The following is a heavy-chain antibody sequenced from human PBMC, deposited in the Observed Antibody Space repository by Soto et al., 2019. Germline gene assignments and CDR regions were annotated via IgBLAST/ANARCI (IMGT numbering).Heavy chain of an antibody. CDR1: GFIFTSYG. CDR2: ILHDGSAE. V-gene: IGHV3-30*03. CDR3: ARSRDGYSFYFYYGMDG. D-gene: IGHD4-4*01. Sequence: GSLRLSCAASGFIFTSYGMHWVRQAPGKGLEWMALILHDGSAEYYADSVKGRLTISRDNSKNTLYLQMNSLTAEDTAVYYCARSRDGYSFYFYYGMDGWGQGTTVTVSS. J-gene: IGHJ6*02.